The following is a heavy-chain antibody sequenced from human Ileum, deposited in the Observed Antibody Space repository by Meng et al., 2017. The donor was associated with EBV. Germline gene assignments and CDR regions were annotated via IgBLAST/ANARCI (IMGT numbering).Heavy chain of an antibody. CDR1: GGSINHDSY. CDR2: IFHSGSA. V-gene: IGHV4-38-2*02. D-gene: IGHD5/OR15-5a*01. J-gene: IGHJ4*02. Sequence: VQREAAAHVLAKPSETLPPHSTVAGGSINHDSYWGWIRQPPGKGLEWIGSIFHSGSAYYNPSLKSRVSISVHTSENYFSLNLRSVTAAGTAVYYCARAPSTSSTRTFDYWGQGTLVTVSS. CDR3: ARAPSTSSTRTFDY.